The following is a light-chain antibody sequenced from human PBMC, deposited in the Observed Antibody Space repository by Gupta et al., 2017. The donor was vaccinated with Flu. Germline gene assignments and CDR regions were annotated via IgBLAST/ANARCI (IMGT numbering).Light chain of an antibody. V-gene: IGKV2-28*01. CDR3: SQALPTPNT. CDR1: QSLLHRNDYNS. J-gene: IGKJ5*01. Sequence: DIVVTQSPLSLPFTPGEPAYISCRSSQSLLHRNDYNSLDWYLQKAGQCPHLLIYMGSTRASPVPDRFSGSGTGSDFTLTIIRGEAEDVGIYYCSQALPTPNTFGQGTLLEIK. CDR2: MGS.